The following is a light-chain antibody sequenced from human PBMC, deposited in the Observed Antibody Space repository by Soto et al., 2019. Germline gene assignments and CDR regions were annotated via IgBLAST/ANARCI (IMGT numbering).Light chain of an antibody. CDR1: QSVSSY. V-gene: IGKV3-11*01. Sequence: EIVLTQSPATLSLSPGERATLSCRASQSVSSYLAWYQQKPGQAPRLLIYDASNRATGIPARFSGSGSGTDCTLTISSLEPEDFAGYYCQQLSNWPPALGQGTKLEIK. CDR3: QQLSNWPPA. CDR2: DAS. J-gene: IGKJ2*01.